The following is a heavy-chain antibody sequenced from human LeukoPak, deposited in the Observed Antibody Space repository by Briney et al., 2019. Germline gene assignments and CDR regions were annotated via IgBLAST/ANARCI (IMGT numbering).Heavy chain of an antibody. CDR2: IYYSGST. CDR3: ARGDSSRFDP. Sequence: PSETLSLTCTVSGGSISSYYWSWIRQPPGKGLEWIGYIYYSGSTNYNPSLKSRVTISVDTSKNQFSLKLSSVTAADTAVYYCARGDSSRFDPWGQGTLVTVSS. CDR1: GGSISSYY. D-gene: IGHD6-6*01. V-gene: IGHV4-59*01. J-gene: IGHJ5*02.